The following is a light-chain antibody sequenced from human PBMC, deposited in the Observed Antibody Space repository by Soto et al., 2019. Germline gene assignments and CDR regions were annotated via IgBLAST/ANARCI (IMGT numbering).Light chain of an antibody. V-gene: IGKV1-5*03. CDR3: QHYNSYSEA. CDR2: KAS. J-gene: IGKJ1*01. Sequence: DIPMTQSPSTLSGSVGDRVTITCRASQTISSWLAWYQQKPGKAPKLLIYKASTLKNGVPSRFSGSGSGTEFTLTISILQPDDFATYYCQHYNSYSEAFGQGTKVELK. CDR1: QTISSW.